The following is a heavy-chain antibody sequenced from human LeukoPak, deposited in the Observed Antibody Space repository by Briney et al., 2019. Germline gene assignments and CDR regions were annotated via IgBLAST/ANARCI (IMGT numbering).Heavy chain of an antibody. CDR1: GYTFTDYY. J-gene: IGHJ4*02. CDR3: ARANFLYCSSTTCLFDY. CDR2: INPNDGDT. D-gene: IGHD2-2*01. Sequence: ASVKVSCKASGYTFTDYYMHWVRQAPGQGCEWMGWINPNDGDTNYAQKFQGRVTMTRDTSISTAHMEVSRLRSDDTAVYYCARANFLYCSSTTCLFDYWGQGTLVTVSS. V-gene: IGHV1-2*02.